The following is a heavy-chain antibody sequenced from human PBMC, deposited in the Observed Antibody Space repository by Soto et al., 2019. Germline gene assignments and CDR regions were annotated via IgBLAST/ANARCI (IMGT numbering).Heavy chain of an antibody. V-gene: IGHV3-53*01. J-gene: IGHJ3*02. Sequence: ASGGNVSSNYMIGVRQDPGKGLEWVSGIYSGGSTYYADSVKGRFTISRDNSKNTLYLQMNSLRAEDTAVYYCARASRLSGYPAFDIWGQGTMVTVSS. CDR1: GGNVSSNY. D-gene: IGHD3-22*01. CDR3: ARASRLSGYPAFDI. CDR2: IYSGGST.